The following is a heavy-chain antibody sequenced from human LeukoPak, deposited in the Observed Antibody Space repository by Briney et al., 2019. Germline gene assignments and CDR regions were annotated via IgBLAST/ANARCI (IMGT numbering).Heavy chain of an antibody. D-gene: IGHD2-15*01. CDR1: GFTVSSIY. V-gene: IGHV3-66*01. Sequence: GGSLRLSCAASGFTVSSIYMSWVRQAPGKGLEWVSVIYSGGTTYYADSVKGRFTISRGNSKNTLYLKMNSLRAEDTAVYYCARDHYSGGMGVWGQGTTVTVSS. J-gene: IGHJ6*02. CDR2: IYSGGTT. CDR3: ARDHYSGGMGV.